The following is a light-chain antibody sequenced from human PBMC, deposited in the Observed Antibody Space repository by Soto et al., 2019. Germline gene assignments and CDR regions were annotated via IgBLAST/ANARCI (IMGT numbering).Light chain of an antibody. V-gene: IGLV1-40*01. CDR1: SSNIGAGYD. CDR2: GNS. Sequence: QSVLTQPPSVSGAPGQRVTISCTGSSSNIGAGYDVHWYQQLPGTAPKLLIYGNSNRPSGVPDRFSGSKSGTSAALAITGLQAEDEADYYCKSYDSSLSGYWVFGGGTKVTAL. J-gene: IGLJ3*02. CDR3: KSYDSSLSGYWV.